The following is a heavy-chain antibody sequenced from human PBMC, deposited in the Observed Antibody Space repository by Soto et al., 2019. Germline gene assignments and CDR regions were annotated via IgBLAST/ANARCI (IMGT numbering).Heavy chain of an antibody. V-gene: IGHV4-30-4*01. Sequence: NPSETLSLTCTVSDGSISSGDYYWSWIRQPPXKGLEWIGYIYYSGSTYYNPSLKSRVTISVDTSKNQFSLKLSSVTAADTAVYYCARESACYGSSTSCYNWFDPWGQGTLVTVSS. J-gene: IGHJ5*02. CDR3: ARESACYGSSTSCYNWFDP. D-gene: IGHD2-2*01. CDR1: DGSISSGDYY. CDR2: IYYSGST.